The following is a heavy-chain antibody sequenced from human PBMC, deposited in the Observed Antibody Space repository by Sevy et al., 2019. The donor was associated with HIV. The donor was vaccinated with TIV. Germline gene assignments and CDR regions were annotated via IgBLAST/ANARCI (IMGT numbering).Heavy chain of an antibody. CDR3: ARVGGSFQYYDFWSGYQTPPYGMDV. CDR1: GFTFSDYR. D-gene: IGHD3-3*01. CDR2: ISYDGRNNK. V-gene: IGHV3-30*04. Sequence: GGSLRLSCAASGFTFSDYRMHWVRQAPGKGLEWVAVISYDGRNNKYNADSVKGRFTISRDDSKNTVYLQMNSLRAEDTAVYYCARVGGSFQYYDFWSGYQTPPYGMDVWGQGTTVTVSS. J-gene: IGHJ6*02.